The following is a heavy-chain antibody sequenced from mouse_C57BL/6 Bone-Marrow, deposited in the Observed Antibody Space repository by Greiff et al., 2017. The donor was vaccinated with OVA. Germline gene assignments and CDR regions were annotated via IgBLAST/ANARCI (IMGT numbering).Heavy chain of an antibody. D-gene: IGHD1-1*01. J-gene: IGHJ2*01. CDR3: ARDYYGSTDY. Sequence: EVKLVESGGGLVKPGGSLKLSCAASGFTFSSYAMSWVRQTPEKRLEWVATISDGGSYTYYPANVKGRFTISRDNAKNNLYLQMSHLKSEDTAMYYCARDYYGSTDYWGQGTTLTVSS. CDR1: GFTFSSYA. V-gene: IGHV5-4*01. CDR2: ISDGGSYT.